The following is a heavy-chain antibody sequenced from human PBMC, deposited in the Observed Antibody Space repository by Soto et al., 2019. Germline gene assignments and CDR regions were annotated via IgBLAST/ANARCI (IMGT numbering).Heavy chain of an antibody. Sequence: GGSLRLSCAASGFTFSDYYMSWIRQAPGKGLEWVSYISSSSSYTNYADSVKGRFTISRDNAKNSLYLQMNSLRAEDTAVYYCARDPQDYGDYAHYPLDAFDIWGQGTMVTVSS. V-gene: IGHV3-11*06. CDR1: GFTFSDYY. CDR3: ARDPQDYGDYAHYPLDAFDI. CDR2: ISSSSSYT. D-gene: IGHD4-17*01. J-gene: IGHJ3*02.